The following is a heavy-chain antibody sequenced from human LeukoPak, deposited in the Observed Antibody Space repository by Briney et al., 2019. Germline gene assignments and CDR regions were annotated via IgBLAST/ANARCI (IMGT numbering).Heavy chain of an antibody. CDR3: ALDYYDSSGTRAGGAFDI. CDR2: ISSSSSYI. V-gene: IGHV3-21*01. CDR1: GLTFSSYS. Sequence: GGSLRLSCAASGLTFSSYSMNWVRQAPGKGLEWVSSISSSSSYIYYADSVKGRFTISRDNAKNSLYLQMNSLRAEDTAVYYCALDYYDSSGTRAGGAFDIWGQGTMVTVSS. J-gene: IGHJ3*02. D-gene: IGHD3-22*01.